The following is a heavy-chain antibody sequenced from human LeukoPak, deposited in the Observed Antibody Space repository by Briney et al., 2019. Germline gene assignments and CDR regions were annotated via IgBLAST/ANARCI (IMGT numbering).Heavy chain of an antibody. J-gene: IGHJ4*02. CDR1: GGSITSTGYY. V-gene: IGHV4-39*07. D-gene: IGHD2-2*01. Sequence: SETLSLTCTVSGGSITSTGYYWGWLRQPPGMGLEWIVNIYYSGSTSYNPSLESRVTISLGTSKTQFSLELSSVTAADTALYYCARRGSYAGTYYFDYWGQGTLVTVSS. CDR2: IYYSGST. CDR3: ARRGSYAGTYYFDY.